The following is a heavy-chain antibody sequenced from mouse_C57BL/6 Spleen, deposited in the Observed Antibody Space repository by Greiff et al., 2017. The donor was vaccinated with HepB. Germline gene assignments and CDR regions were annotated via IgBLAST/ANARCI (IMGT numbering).Heavy chain of an antibody. CDR1: GYTFTSYW. J-gene: IGHJ2*01. Sequence: EVQLQQSGTVLARPGASVKMSCKTSGYTFTSYWMHWVKQRPGQGLEWIGAIYPGNSDTSYNQKFKGKAKLTAVTSASTAYMELSSLTNEDSAVYYCTRRKTYYGSSYNYFDYWGQGTTLTVSS. V-gene: IGHV1-5*01. D-gene: IGHD1-1*01. CDR3: TRRKTYYGSSYNYFDY. CDR2: IYPGNSDT.